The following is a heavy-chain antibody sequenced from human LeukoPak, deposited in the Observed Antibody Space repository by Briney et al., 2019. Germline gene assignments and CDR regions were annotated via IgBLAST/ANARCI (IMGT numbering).Heavy chain of an antibody. CDR1: GYTFTSYD. Sequence: ASVKVSCKASGYTFTSYDINWVRQATGQGLEWMGWINPNSGGTNYAQKFQGRVTMTRDTSISTAYMELSRLRSDDTAVYYCARPTIFGVEGGDYWGQGTLVTVSS. CDR3: ARPTIFGVEGGDY. V-gene: IGHV1-2*02. D-gene: IGHD3-3*01. J-gene: IGHJ4*02. CDR2: INPNSGGT.